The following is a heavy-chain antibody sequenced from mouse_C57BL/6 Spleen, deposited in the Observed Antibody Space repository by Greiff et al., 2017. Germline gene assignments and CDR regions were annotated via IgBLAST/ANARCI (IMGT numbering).Heavy chain of an antibody. V-gene: IGHV1-9*01. CDR2: ILPGSGST. CDR1: GYTFTGYW. J-gene: IGHJ3*01. Sequence: QVQLQQSGAELMKPGASVKLSCKATGYTFTGYWIEWVKQRPGHGLEWIGEILPGSGSTNYNEKFKGKATFTADTSSTTAYRQLSSLRTEDSAIYYCAVYYGSSYGIAHWGQGTLVTVSA. D-gene: IGHD1-1*01. CDR3: AVYYGSSYGIAH.